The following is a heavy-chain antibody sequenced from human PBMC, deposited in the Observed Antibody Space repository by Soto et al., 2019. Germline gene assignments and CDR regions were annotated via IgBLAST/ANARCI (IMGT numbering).Heavy chain of an antibody. D-gene: IGHD6-19*01. J-gene: IGHJ4*02. Sequence: EVQLLESEGGLVQPGGSLRLSCAASGFTVSSYAMSWVRQAPGKGLEWVSAISGSGGSTYYADSVKGRFTISRDNSKNTLYLQMDSLRAEDTAVYYCAKPARPYSSGWSTLPSRHWGQGTLVTVSS. V-gene: IGHV3-23*01. CDR2: ISGSGGST. CDR1: GFTVSSYA. CDR3: AKPARPYSSGWSTLPSRH.